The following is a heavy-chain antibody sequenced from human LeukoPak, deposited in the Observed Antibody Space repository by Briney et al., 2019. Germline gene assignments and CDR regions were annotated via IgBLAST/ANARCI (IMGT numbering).Heavy chain of an antibody. CDR3: ATSAADDYYYYYYMDV. D-gene: IGHD6-13*01. CDR2: IKQDGSEK. V-gene: IGHV3-7*01. J-gene: IGHJ6*03. CDR1: GFTFSSYW. Sequence: QPGGSLRLSCAASGFTFSSYWMSWVRQAPGKGVEWVADIKQDGSEKYYVDSVKGRFTISRDNAKNSLYLQMNSLRAEDTAVYYCATSAADDYYYYYYMDVWGKGTTVTVSS.